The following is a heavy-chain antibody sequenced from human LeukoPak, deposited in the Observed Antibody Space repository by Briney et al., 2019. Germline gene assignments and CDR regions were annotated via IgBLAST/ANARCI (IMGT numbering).Heavy chain of an antibody. J-gene: IGHJ4*02. V-gene: IGHV1-69*04. CDR3: ARDKNSAAAPLDY. D-gene: IGHD6-13*01. CDR2: IIPILGIA. CDR1: GGTFSSYA. Sequence: GASVKVSCKASGGTFSSYAISWVRQAPGQGLEWMGRIIPILGIANYAQKFQGRVTITRDTSASTAYMELSSLRSEDTAVYYCARDKNSAAAPLDYWGQGTLVTVSS.